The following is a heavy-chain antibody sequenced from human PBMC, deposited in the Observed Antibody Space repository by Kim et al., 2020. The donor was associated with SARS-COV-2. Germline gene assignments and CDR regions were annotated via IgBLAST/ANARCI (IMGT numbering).Heavy chain of an antibody. V-gene: IGHV3-15*01. D-gene: IGHD2-15*01. CDR1: GFTFSNAW. J-gene: IGHJ6*02. CDR3: TTDTRDGPPNYYYYYGMDV. Sequence: GGSLRLSCAASGFTFSNAWMSWVRQAPGKGLEWVGRIKSKTDGGTTDYAAPVKGRFTISRDDSKNTLYLQMNSLKTEDTAVYYCTTDTRDGPPNYYYYYGMDVWGQGTTDTDSS. CDR2: IKSKTDGGTT.